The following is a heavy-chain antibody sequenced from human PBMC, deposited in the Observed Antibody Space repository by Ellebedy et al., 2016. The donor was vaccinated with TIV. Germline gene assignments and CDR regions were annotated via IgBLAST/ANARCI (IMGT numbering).Heavy chain of an antibody. V-gene: IGHV3-53*01. CDR1: GSIVSSFY. J-gene: IGHJ4*02. CDR2: IYTGGNT. Sequence: GESLKISCAASGSIVSSFYMSWVRQAPGKGLAWVSVIYTGGNTYYADSVKGRFTISRDISKNTLYLQMNSLRAEDTAVYYCARGFDRAMVTAADYWGQGTLVTVSS. CDR3: ARGFDRAMVTAADY. D-gene: IGHD5-18*01.